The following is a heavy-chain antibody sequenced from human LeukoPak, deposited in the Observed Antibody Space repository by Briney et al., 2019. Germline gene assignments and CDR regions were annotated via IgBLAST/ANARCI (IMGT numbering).Heavy chain of an antibody. J-gene: IGHJ3*02. Sequence: ASVKVSCKASGYTFSSYGINWVRQAPGQGPEWMGWISGYNGDTDYAQKFQGRVIMTADTSTSTANMYLNSLRAEDTAVYYCARVQDYDILTGSRDAFDIWGQGTMVTVSS. V-gene: IGHV1-18*01. CDR2: ISGYNGDT. D-gene: IGHD3-9*01. CDR3: ARVQDYDILTGSRDAFDI. CDR1: GYTFSSYG.